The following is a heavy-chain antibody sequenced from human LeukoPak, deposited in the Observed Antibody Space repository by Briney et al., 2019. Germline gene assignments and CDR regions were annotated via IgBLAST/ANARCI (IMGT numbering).Heavy chain of an antibody. Sequence: SSETLSLTCVVSGGSISSYYWSWIRQPPGKGLEWIGSIYYSGSTYYNPSLKSRVTISVDTSKNQFSLKLSSVTAADTAVYYCARGDFEGSHDYWGQGTLVTVSS. V-gene: IGHV4-39*07. CDR2: IYYSGST. J-gene: IGHJ4*02. D-gene: IGHD3-10*01. CDR3: ARGDFEGSHDY. CDR1: GGSISSYY.